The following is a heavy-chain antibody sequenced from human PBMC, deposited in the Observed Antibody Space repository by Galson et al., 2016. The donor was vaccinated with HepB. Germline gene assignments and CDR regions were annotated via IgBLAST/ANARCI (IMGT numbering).Heavy chain of an antibody. V-gene: IGHV1-2*02. CDR2: INPNSGVT. Sequence: SCKASGYTFSGFYIHWVRQAPGQGLEWMGWINPNSGVTTYAQKFQGRVTMTRDTSISTVYMELSSLRSDDTAMYYCAREAKPYGDIDYWGQGTLVTVSS. CDR3: AREAKPYGDIDY. D-gene: IGHD4-17*01. J-gene: IGHJ4*02. CDR1: GYTFSGFY.